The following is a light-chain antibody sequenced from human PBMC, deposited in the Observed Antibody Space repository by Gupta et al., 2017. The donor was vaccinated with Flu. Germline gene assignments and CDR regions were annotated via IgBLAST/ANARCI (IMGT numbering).Light chain of an antibody. CDR3: QSRG. J-gene: IGKJ1*01. CDR2: AAS. CDR1: QGISSY. V-gene: IGKV1-9*01. Sequence: DIQLTQSPSFLSASVGDRVTITCRASQGISSYLAWYQQKPGKAPKLLIYAASTLHSGVPSRFSGSGSGTEFTLTISSLQPEDFATYYCQSRGFGQGTKVEIK.